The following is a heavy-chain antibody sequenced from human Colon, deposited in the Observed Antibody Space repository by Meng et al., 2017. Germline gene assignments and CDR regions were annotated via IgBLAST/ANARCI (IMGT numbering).Heavy chain of an antibody. V-gene: IGHV4-30-4*01. CDR2: IHSSGNT. CDR3: ARNPVIPDARTFDF. CDR1: GGSINSADYY. D-gene: IGHD2-2*01. Sequence: QVQLQESGPGVAKPSQTLSLTCTISGGSINSADYYWNWIRQSPGKGLEWLGYIHSSGNTYYTPSLKSRLTMSLDTFKNQFSLRLTSVTAADTAVYYCARNPVIPDARTFDFWGQGALVTVSS. J-gene: IGHJ4*02.